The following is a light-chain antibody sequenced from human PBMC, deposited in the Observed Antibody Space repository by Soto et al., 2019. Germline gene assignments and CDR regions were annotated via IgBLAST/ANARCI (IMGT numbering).Light chain of an antibody. CDR3: ATWDDSRKGV. V-gene: IGLV2-14*01. J-gene: IGLJ1*01. Sequence: QSVLTQPASVSGSPGQSITISCTGTSSDVGGYNYVSWYQQHPGKAPKLMIYEVSNRPSGVSNRFSGSKSGNTASLTISGLQAEDEATYYCATWDDSRKGVFGTGTKVTV. CDR1: SSDVGGYNY. CDR2: EVS.